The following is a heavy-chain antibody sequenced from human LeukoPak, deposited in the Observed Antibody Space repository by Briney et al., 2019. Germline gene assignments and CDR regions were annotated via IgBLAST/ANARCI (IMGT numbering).Heavy chain of an antibody. Sequence: PGESLRLSCAASGFTVSSNYMNWVRQAPGKGLEWVSVIYNGGETYYAGSVKGRFTFSRDNSKNTLYLQMNNLRAEDTAVYYCARDQPIAYWGQGTLVTVSS. CDR1: GFTVSSNY. J-gene: IGHJ4*02. CDR3: ARDQPIAY. D-gene: IGHD3-22*01. V-gene: IGHV3-66*01. CDR2: IYNGGET.